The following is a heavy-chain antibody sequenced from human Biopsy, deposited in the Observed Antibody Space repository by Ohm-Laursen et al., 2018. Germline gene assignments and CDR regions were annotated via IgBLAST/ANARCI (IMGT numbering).Heavy chain of an antibody. CDR2: FAPENGKT. J-gene: IGHJ4*02. V-gene: IGHV1-24*01. CDR1: GYTLTELS. Sequence: ASVTVSCNVYGYTLTELSMHWVRQAPGRGLEWMGGFAPENGKTIYAQKFQGRVTMTEDTSTDTAYMELSSLRSEDTAVYYCAADINVWNVNYWGQGTQVTASS. CDR3: AADINVWNVNY. D-gene: IGHD1-1*01.